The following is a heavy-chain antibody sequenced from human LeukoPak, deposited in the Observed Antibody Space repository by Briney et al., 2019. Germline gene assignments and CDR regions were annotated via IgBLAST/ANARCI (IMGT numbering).Heavy chain of an antibody. D-gene: IGHD1-26*01. CDR2: INAGNGNT. CDR3: ARFLGGSYGMDV. V-gene: IGHV1-3*01. Sequence: ASVKVSCKASGYTFASYSMHWVRQAPGQRLEWMGWINAGNGNTKFSQKFQGRVTITRDTSASTAYMELSSLRSEDTAVYYCARFLGGSYGMDVWGQGTTVTVSS. CDR1: GYTFASYS. J-gene: IGHJ6*02.